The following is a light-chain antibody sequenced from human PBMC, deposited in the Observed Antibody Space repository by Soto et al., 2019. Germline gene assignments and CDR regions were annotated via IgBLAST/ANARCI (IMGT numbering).Light chain of an antibody. V-gene: IGKV3-15*01. J-gene: IGKJ5*01. Sequence: DIVLTQSPGTLSLSPGERATLSCRASQSVSNSYLAWYQQKPGQAPRLLIYGASTRATGIPARFSGSGSGTEFTLTISSLQSEDFAVYYCQQYNNWPLITFGQGTRLEIK. CDR2: GAS. CDR1: QSVSNSY. CDR3: QQYNNWPLIT.